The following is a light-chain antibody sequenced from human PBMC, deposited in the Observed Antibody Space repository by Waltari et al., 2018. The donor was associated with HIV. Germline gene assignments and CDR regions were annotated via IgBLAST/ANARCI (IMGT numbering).Light chain of an antibody. J-gene: IGKJ2*01. CDR3: QQYYNTYN. CDR1: QSVLYSSNNKNY. Sequence: DIVMTQSPDSLAVSLGERATINCKSSQSVLYSSNNKNYLAWYQQKPGQPPKLLISWASTRESGVPDRFSGSGSGTDFTLTISSLQAEDVAVYFCQQYYNTYNFGQGTKLEIK. CDR2: WAS. V-gene: IGKV4-1*01.